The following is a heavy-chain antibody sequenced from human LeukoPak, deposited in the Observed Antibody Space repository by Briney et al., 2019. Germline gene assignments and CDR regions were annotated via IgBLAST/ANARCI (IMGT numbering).Heavy chain of an antibody. V-gene: IGHV3-23*01. CDR2: ISGTGGSR. Sequence: GGSLRLSCAASGFTFSNAWMSWVRQAPGKGLEWVSGISGTGGSRYYLDSVKGRFTISRDNSKNTLYLQMNGLRAQDAAVYYCAKDAAQYYYGSGGDAFDIWGQGTMVTVSS. CDR3: AKDAAQYYYGSGGDAFDI. CDR1: GFTFSNAW. D-gene: IGHD3-10*01. J-gene: IGHJ3*02.